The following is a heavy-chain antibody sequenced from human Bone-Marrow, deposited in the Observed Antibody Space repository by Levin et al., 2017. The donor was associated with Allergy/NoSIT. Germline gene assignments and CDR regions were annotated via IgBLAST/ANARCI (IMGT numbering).Heavy chain of an antibody. V-gene: IGHV4-30-4*01. D-gene: IGHD4-17*01. J-gene: IGHJ4*02. CDR1: GGSISYGDYC. Sequence: PSETLSLTCTVSGGSISYGDYCWSWIRQPPGKGLEWIGYSYYSGDTYYIPSLKSRVTISVDTSKNQFSLKLSSATAADTAVYYCARGMGDYEAPHYFDSWGQGALVTVSS. CDR3: ARGMGDYEAPHYFDS. CDR2: SYYSGDT.